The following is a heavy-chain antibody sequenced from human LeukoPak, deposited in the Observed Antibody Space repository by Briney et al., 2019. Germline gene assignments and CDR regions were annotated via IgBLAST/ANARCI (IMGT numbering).Heavy chain of an antibody. CDR1: GFTFSTYA. J-gene: IGHJ5*02. V-gene: IGHV3-30*02. CDR3: AKSRQLAKFET. Sequence: GGSLRLSCAASGFTFSTYAMHWVRQAPGKGLEWVALIKYDGNNQFYADSVKDRFTISRDNSKNTLYLQLNSLRPDDTAIYYCAKSRQLAKFETWGQGTLVTVSS. D-gene: IGHD1-1*01. CDR2: IKYDGNNQ.